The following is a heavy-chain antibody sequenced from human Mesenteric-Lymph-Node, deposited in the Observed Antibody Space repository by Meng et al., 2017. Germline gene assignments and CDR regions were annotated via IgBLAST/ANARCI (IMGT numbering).Heavy chain of an antibody. J-gene: IGHJ4*02. Sequence: SETLSLTCTVSGGSISSYYWSWIRQPPGKGLEWIGYIYYSGSTNYNPSLKSRVTISVDTSKNQFSLKLSSVTAANTAVYYCARFYYPPGGGDYWGQGTLVTVSS. CDR2: IYYSGST. CDR3: ARFYYPPGGGDY. V-gene: IGHV4-59*01. D-gene: IGHD3-22*01. CDR1: GGSISSYY.